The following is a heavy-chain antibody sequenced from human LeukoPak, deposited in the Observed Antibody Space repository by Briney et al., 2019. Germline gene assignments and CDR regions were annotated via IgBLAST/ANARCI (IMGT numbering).Heavy chain of an antibody. Sequence: SETLSLTCAVSGGSISSGGYSWSWIRQPPGKGLEWIGYIYYSGSTYYNPSLQSRVTISVDTSKNQFSLKLNSVTAADTAVYYCARDHFRVGCSTTSCYGVDPWGQGTLVTVSS. J-gene: IGHJ5*02. CDR3: ARDHFRVGCSTTSCYGVDP. CDR2: IYYSGST. V-gene: IGHV4-30-4*07. CDR1: GGSISSGGYS. D-gene: IGHD2-2*01.